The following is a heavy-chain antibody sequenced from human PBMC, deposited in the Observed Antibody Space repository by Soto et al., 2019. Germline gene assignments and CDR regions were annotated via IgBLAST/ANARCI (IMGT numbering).Heavy chain of an antibody. D-gene: IGHD4-17*01. J-gene: IGHJ4*02. CDR2: MYYSGST. V-gene: IGHV4-59*01. CDR3: ARWYGGSLDY. CDR1: GGSISSYY. Sequence: SETLSLTCSVSGGSISSYYCSWFRQPPGKGLEWIGYMYYSGSTNYNPSLKSRVTISVDTSKNQFSLKLSSVTAADTAVYYCARWYGGSLDYWGQGTLVTVS.